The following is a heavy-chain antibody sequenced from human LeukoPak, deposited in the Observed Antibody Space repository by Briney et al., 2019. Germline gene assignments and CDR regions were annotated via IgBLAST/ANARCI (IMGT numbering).Heavy chain of an antibody. D-gene: IGHD4-17*01. CDR3: ARDYDYGDYPGY. V-gene: IGHV3-21*01. J-gene: IGHJ4*02. CDR2: ISSSSDYI. CDR1: GFTFTSYT. Sequence: GGSLRLSCAASGFTFTSYTMNWVRQAPGRGLEWVSSISSSSDYISYADSVKGRFTISRDNAKNSLYLQMNSLRAEDTAVYYCARDYDYGDYPGYWGQGTLVTVSS.